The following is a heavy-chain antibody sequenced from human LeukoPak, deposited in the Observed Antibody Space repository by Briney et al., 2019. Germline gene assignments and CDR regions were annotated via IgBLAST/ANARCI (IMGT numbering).Heavy chain of an antibody. CDR2: INHSGST. CDR1: GGSFSGYY. CDR3: ARGRSTMVRGVRTFDY. V-gene: IGHV4-34*01. Sequence: PSETLSLTCAVYGGSFSGYYWSWIRQPPGKGLEWIGEINHSGSTNYNPSLKSRVTISVDTSKNQFSLKVSSVTAADTAVYYCARGRSTMVRGVRTFDYWGQGTLVTVSS. J-gene: IGHJ4*02. D-gene: IGHD3-10*01.